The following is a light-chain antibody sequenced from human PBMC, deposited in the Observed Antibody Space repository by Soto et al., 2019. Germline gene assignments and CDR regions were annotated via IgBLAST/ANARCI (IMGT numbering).Light chain of an antibody. J-gene: IGLJ2*01. V-gene: IGLV2-14*01. Sequence: QSALTQPASVSGSPGQSITISCAGTSNDVGGFDYVSWYQHHPGKVPKLLIYEVTNRPSGVSNRFSGSKSGNTASLTISGLQGDDEADYYCSSHTISNTLIFGGGTKLTVL. CDR2: EVT. CDR3: SSHTISNTLI. CDR1: SNDVGGFDY.